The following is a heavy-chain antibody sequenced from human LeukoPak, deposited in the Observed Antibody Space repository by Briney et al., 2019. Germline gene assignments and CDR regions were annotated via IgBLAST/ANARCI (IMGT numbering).Heavy chain of an antibody. CDR3: ARSLSTGPSAAGDAFYFYYGMDV. D-gene: IGHD6-13*01. CDR2: IHYSGST. Sequence: SETLSLICNVSGGSISSHYWSWIRQPPGKGLEWIAYIHYSGSTNYNPSLTSRVTISVDTSKNQFSLKLTSVTAADTAVYYCARSLSTGPSAAGDAFYFYYGMDVWGQGTTVTVSS. V-gene: IGHV4-59*11. J-gene: IGHJ6*02. CDR1: GGSISSHY.